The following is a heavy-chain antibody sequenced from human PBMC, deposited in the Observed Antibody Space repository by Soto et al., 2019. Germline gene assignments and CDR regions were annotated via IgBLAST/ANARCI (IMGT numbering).Heavy chain of an antibody. V-gene: IGHV1-3*04. CDR2: INTGNDNT. CDR3: ARAEPRNYYYGLDV. Sequence: QVQLVQSGAEERKPGASVKVSCKASGYTFIKYAIRWVRQAPGQRLEWMGWINTGNDNTEYSQKFQGRVTITSDTSASTASMELSSLRSEDTAVYYCARAEPRNYYYGLDVWGQGTTVTVSS. CDR1: GYTFIKYA. J-gene: IGHJ6*02.